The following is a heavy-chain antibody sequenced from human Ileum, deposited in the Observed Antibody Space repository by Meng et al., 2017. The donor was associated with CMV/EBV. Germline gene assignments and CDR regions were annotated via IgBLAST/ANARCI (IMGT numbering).Heavy chain of an antibody. CDR2: ISAYNGNT. D-gene: IGHD5-24*01. CDR1: GFTFTHYG. Sequence: QVQLVQSGAGVKTPGASVKVSCRTSGFTFTHYGITWVRQAPGQGLEYMGWISAYNGNTNYAQKFLGRATMTTDASTSTAYMELRSLTSDDTAVYYCAKWAQSSRWPPDPFDPWGQGTLVTVSS. J-gene: IGHJ5*02. CDR3: AKWAQSSRWPPDPFDP. V-gene: IGHV1-18*01.